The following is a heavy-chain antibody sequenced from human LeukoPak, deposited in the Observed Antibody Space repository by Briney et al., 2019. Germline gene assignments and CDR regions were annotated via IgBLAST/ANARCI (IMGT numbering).Heavy chain of an antibody. CDR3: ARLIVSSWYPYLDY. CDR2: INPNSGDT. CDR1: GYTFTGYY. D-gene: IGHD6-13*01. Sequence: ASVKVSCKASGYTFTGYYMHWVRQAPGQGLEWMGWINPNSGDTKYAQKFQGRVTMTRDTSISTVYMELSRLRSDDTAVYYCARLIVSSWYPYLDYWGQGTLVTVSS. J-gene: IGHJ4*02. V-gene: IGHV1-2*02.